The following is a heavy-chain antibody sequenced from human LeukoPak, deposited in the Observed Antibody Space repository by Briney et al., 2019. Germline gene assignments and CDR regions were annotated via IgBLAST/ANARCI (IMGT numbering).Heavy chain of an antibody. J-gene: IGHJ4*02. CDR3: ARDLRAPYCGGDCYYFDY. CDR1: GFTVSSNY. CDR2: IYSGGST. D-gene: IGHD2-21*02. V-gene: IGHV3-66*01. Sequence: PGGSLRLSCAASGFTVSSNYMSWVRQAPGKGLEWDSVIYSGGSTYYADSVKGRFTISRDNSKNTLYLQMNSLRAEDTAVYYCARDLRAPYCGGDCYYFDYWGQGTLVTVSS.